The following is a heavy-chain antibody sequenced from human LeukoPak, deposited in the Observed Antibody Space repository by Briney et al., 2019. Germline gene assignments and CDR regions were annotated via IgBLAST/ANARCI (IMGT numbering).Heavy chain of an antibody. CDR3: ARLGLPINFDY. D-gene: IGHD5-12*01. CDR1: GGSISSSSYY. V-gene: IGHV4-39*01. CDR2: IYYSGST. Sequence: SETLSLTCTVSGGSISSSSYYWGWIRQPPGKGLEWIGSIYYSGSTYYNPSLKSRVTISVDTSKNQFSLRLSSVTAADTAVYYYARLGLPINFDYWGQGTLVTVSS. J-gene: IGHJ4*02.